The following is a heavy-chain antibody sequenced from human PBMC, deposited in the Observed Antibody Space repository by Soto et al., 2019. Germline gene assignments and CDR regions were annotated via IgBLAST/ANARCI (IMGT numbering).Heavy chain of an antibody. V-gene: IGHV3-30*03. CDR1: EFTFSNYA. Sequence: PGGSLRLSCAASEFTFSNYAMHWVRQAPGKGLQWLEIISYDEKNKYYADFVEGRFTISRDNSKNTVYLQMNSLRLEDTAVYYCARGPSYSDSYFDYWGQGTLVTVS. CDR3: ARGPSYSDSYFDY. CDR2: ISYDEKNK. J-gene: IGHJ4*02. D-gene: IGHD4-17*01.